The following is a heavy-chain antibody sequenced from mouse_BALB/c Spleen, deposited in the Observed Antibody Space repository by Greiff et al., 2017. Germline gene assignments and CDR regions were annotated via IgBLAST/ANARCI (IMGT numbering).Heavy chain of an antibody. V-gene: IGHV1-63*01. Sequence: VQLQQSGAELVRPGTSVKISCKASGYAFTNYWLGWVKQRPGHGLEWIGDIYPGSGNTYYNEKFKGKATLTADKSSSTAYMQLSSLTSEDSAVYFCARGYYGSTEDYYAMDYWGQGTSVTVSS. D-gene: IGHD1-1*01. CDR1: GYAFTNYW. J-gene: IGHJ4*01. CDR3: ARGYYGSTEDYYAMDY. CDR2: IYPGSGNT.